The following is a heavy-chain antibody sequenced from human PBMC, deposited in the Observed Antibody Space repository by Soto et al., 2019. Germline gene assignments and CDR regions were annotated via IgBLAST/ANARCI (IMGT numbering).Heavy chain of an antibody. CDR1: GGSISSGGYY. V-gene: IGHV4-31*03. Sequence: QVQLQESGPGLVKPSQTLSLTCTVSGGSISSGGYYWNWIRQHPGKGLEWIGYIYYSGSTYYNPSLXRXXTISVDTSKNQFSLELSSVTAADTAVYYCARSVFPWGQGTLVTVSS. CDR3: ARSVFP. CDR2: IYYSGST. J-gene: IGHJ5*02.